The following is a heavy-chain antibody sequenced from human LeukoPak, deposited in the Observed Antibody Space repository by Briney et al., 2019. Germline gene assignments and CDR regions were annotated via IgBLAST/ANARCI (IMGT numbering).Heavy chain of an antibody. Sequence: PGGSLRLSCAASGFTFSSYAMHWVRQAPGKGLEWVAVISYDGSNKYYADSVKGRFTISRDNSKNTLYLQMNSLRAEDTAVYYCARGNFWSGYSTLYTYSYKYYMDVWGNGTTVTVSS. V-gene: IGHV3-30*04. D-gene: IGHD3-3*01. J-gene: IGHJ6*03. CDR2: ISYDGSNK. CDR1: GFTFSSYA. CDR3: ARGNFWSGYSTLYTYSYKYYMDV.